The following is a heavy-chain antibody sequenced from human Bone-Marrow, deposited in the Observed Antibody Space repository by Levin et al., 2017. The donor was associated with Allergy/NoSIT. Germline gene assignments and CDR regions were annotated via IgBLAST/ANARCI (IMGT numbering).Heavy chain of an antibody. CDR1: GYSISSGYY. J-gene: IGHJ5*01. Sequence: SQTLSLTCSVSGYSISSGYYWGWIRQSPGKGLEWIGNIFHYGRTNYNPSLNRRATISVDTSKNQFSLRLTSVTAADTAMYYCVRHGPGASGLDPSDWWGHGTLVTVSS. CDR2: IFHYGRT. D-gene: IGHD6-19*01. V-gene: IGHV4-38-2*02. CDR3: VRHGPGASGLDPSDW.